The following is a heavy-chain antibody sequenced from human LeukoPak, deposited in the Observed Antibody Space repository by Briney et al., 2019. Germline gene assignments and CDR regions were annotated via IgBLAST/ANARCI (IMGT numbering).Heavy chain of an antibody. V-gene: IGHV4-59*01. J-gene: IGHJ6*02. CDR2: IYYSGST. CDR1: GVSISSYY. Sequence: SETLSLTCTVSGVSISSYYWSWIRQPPGKGLEGIGYIYYSGSTNYNPSLKSRVTISVDTSKNQFSLKLSSVTAADTAVYYCARVAAAADTVSGMDVWGQGTTVTVSS. CDR3: ARVAAAADTVSGMDV. D-gene: IGHD6-13*01.